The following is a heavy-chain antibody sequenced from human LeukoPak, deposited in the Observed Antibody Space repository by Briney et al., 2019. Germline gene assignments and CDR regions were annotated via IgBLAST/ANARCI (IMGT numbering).Heavy chain of an antibody. CDR1: GFTFSNNA. V-gene: IGHV3-23*01. Sequence: GRSLRLSCAAPGFTFSNNAMSWVPPAPGKGRESVSAISGSGGSTYYADSVEGPFTISRDNSKNTLYLQMNSLRAEDTAVYYCANLPTYSSSWYYYDGMDVWGQGTTVTVSS. CDR2: ISGSGGST. D-gene: IGHD6-13*01. CDR3: ANLPTYSSSWYYYDGMDV. J-gene: IGHJ6*02.